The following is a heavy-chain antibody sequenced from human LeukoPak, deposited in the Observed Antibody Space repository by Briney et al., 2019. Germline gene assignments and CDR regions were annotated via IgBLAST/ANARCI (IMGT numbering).Heavy chain of an antibody. CDR1: GYNFATYW. CDR3: ARQGATPTNYYYYGLDV. Sequence: GESLKISCKTSGYNFATYWIGWVRHMPGEGLEWMAIIYPRDSDTRYSPSSQGHVTISADRSTNTAYLQWSSLKASDTAIYYCARQGATPTNYYYYGLDVWGNGTTVTVSS. J-gene: IGHJ6*04. CDR2: IYPRDSDT. D-gene: IGHD2-8*01. V-gene: IGHV5-51*01.